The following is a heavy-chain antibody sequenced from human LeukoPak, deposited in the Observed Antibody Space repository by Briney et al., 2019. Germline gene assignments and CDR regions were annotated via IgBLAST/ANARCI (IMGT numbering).Heavy chain of an antibody. D-gene: IGHD6-19*01. CDR1: GFTFTTYT. CDR3: ARTPSVPAGLDY. CDR2: ISGSGDST. Sequence: GGSLRLSCTASGFTFTTYTMSWVRQPPGKGLEWVSTISGSGDSTYHADSVKGRFTFSRDNPKNTLYLQMNSLRAEDTAVYYCARTPSVPAGLDYWGQGTLVTVSS. V-gene: IGHV3-23*01. J-gene: IGHJ4*02.